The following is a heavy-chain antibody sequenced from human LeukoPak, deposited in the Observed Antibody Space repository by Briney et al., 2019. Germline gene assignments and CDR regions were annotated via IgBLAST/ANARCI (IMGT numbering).Heavy chain of an antibody. V-gene: IGHV4-59*01. CDR3: ARESESGGPYYYDSNGSSAFDI. D-gene: IGHD3-22*01. CDR1: GGSISSYY. J-gene: IGHJ3*02. Sequence: SETLSLTCTVSGGSISSYYWSWVRQPPGKGLEWIGYIYYSGSTNYNPSLKSRVTISVDTSKNQFSLKLSSVTAADTAVYYCARESESGGPYYYDSNGSSAFDIWGQGTMVTVSS. CDR2: IYYSGST.